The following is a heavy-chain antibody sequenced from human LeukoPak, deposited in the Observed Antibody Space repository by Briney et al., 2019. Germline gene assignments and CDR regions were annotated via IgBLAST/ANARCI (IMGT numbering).Heavy chain of an antibody. V-gene: IGHV3-48*03. CDR1: GFTFNSYA. CDR3: ARRDYDYVWGSSNDAFDI. Sequence: PGGSLRLSCAASGFTFNSYAMSWVRQAPGKGLEWVSYISSSGSTVYYADSVKGRFTISRDNAKNSLYLQMNSLRAEDTAVYYCARRDYDYVWGSSNDAFDIWGQGTMVTVSS. D-gene: IGHD3-16*01. J-gene: IGHJ3*02. CDR2: ISSSGSTV.